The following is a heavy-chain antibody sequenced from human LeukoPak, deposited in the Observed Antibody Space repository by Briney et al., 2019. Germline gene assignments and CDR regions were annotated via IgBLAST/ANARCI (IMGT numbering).Heavy chain of an antibody. CDR3: AKGSVADDY. V-gene: IGHV3-30-3*01. J-gene: IGHJ4*02. CDR2: ISNDGSNK. Sequence: PGGSLRLSCAASGFIFRSYAMHWVRQAPGKGLEWVAVISNDGSNKFYADSVKGRFTISRDNSKNTLYLQMNSLRAEDTAVYYCAKGSVADDYWGQGTLVTVSS. D-gene: IGHD2-15*01. CDR1: GFIFRSYA.